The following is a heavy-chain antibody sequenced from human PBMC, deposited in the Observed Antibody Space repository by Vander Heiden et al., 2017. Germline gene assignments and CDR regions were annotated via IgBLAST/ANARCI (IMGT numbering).Heavy chain of an antibody. CDR3: ASLSIFSGSYSWNWFDP. CDR1: GGSISSSRYY. J-gene: IGHJ5*02. Sequence: QLQLQGSGPGLVKPSPTLSLTCTVPGGSISSSRYYGGWIRQPPGKGLGWIGSIYHSGSTYYNPSLKGRVTISVDTSRNQFSLKLSSVTAADTAVYYCASLSIFSGSYSWNWFDPWGQGTLVTVSS. CDR2: IYHSGST. V-gene: IGHV4-39*01. D-gene: IGHD1-26*01.